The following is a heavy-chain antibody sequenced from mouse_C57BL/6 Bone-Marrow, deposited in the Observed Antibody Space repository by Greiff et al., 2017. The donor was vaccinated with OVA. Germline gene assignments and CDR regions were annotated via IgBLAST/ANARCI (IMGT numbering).Heavy chain of an antibody. Sequence: EVKLMESGGGLVQPGGSMKLSCAASGFTFSDAWMDWVRQSPEKGLEWVAEIRNKANNHATYYAESVKGRFTISRDDSKSSVYLQMNSLRAEDTGIYYCTRGGKRSWFAYWGQGTLVTVSA. J-gene: IGHJ3*01. CDR1: GFTFSDAW. V-gene: IGHV6-6*01. CDR3: TRGGKRSWFAY. D-gene: IGHD2-1*01. CDR2: IRNKANNHAT.